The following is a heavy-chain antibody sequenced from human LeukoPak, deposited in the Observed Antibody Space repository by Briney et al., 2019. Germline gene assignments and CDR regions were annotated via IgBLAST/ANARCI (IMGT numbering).Heavy chain of an antibody. Sequence: SETLSLTCTVSGASISSYYWGWIRQPPGKGLEWIGYIYKSGSTSYNPSLKSRVTMSVDTSKNQFSLKLSSVTAADTAVYYCARHYGPWGQGTLVTVSS. D-gene: IGHD3-16*01. J-gene: IGHJ5*02. V-gene: IGHV4-59*08. CDR2: IYKSGST. CDR3: ARHYGP. CDR1: GASISSYY.